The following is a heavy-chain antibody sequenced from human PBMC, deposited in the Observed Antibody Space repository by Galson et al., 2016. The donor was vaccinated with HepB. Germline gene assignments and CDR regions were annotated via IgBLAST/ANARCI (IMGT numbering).Heavy chain of an antibody. Sequence: SVKVSCKASGYTFTGYYLHWVRQAPGQGLEWMGWINPYNGNTKYSQKFPGRVTFTRDTSANTAHMELSSLRSEDTAVYYCTRHSSGWYVLDYWGQGSLVTVSS. CDR1: GYTFTGYY. D-gene: IGHD6-19*01. V-gene: IGHV1-3*01. CDR2: INPYNGNT. CDR3: TRHSSGWYVLDY. J-gene: IGHJ4*02.